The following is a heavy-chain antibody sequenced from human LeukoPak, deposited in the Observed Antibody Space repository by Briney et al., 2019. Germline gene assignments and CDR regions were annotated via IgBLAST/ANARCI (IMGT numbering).Heavy chain of an antibody. CDR3: ARADRSDWYFGY. CDR2: IYYSGST. CDR1: GGSISSYY. Sequence: PSETLSLTCTVSGGSISSYYWSWIRQPPGKGLEWIGYIYYSGSTNYNPSLKSRVTISVDTSKNQFSLKLSSVTAADTAVYYCARADRSDWYFGYWGQGTLVTVSS. J-gene: IGHJ4*02. D-gene: IGHD3-22*01. V-gene: IGHV4-59*01.